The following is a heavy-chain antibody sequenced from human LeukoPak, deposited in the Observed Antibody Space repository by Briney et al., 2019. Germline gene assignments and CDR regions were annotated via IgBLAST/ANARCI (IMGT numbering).Heavy chain of an antibody. J-gene: IGHJ4*02. Sequence: SQTLSLTRAISGDSLSSNSAAWNSVRQSPSRGLEWLGRTYYRAKRYNDYAVSVKSRITFNPDTSKNHFSLQLNSVTPEDTAVYYCARSLAGPLDYWGQGTLVTVSS. CDR1: GDSLSSNSAA. V-gene: IGHV6-1*01. D-gene: IGHD7-27*01. CDR3: ARSLAGPLDY. CDR2: TYYRAKRYN.